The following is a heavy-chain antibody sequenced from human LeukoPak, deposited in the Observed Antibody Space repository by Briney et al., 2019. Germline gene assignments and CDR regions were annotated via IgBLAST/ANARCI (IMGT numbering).Heavy chain of an antibody. D-gene: IGHD3-10*01. J-gene: IGHJ4*02. Sequence: GGSLRVSCAASGFTFSDYVMHWVRQAPGKGLEWVAVVSYDGSNQYYADSVKGRFTISRDNSKNTFYLQMNSLRAEDTAVYYCARARGGTSLDYWGQGTLVTVSS. CDR3: ARARGGTSLDY. V-gene: IGHV3-30-3*01. CDR1: GFTFSDYV. CDR2: VSYDGSNQ.